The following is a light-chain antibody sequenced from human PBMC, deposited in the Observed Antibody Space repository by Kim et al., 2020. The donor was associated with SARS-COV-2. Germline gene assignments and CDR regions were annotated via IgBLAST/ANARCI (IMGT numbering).Light chain of an antibody. Sequence: SPGESATLSGRASQSVSSSYLAWYQQKPGQSPRLLIYGASSRATGIPDRFSGSGSGTDFTLTISRLEPEDFAVYYCQQYGSSPLTFGQGTKVDIK. J-gene: IGKJ1*01. CDR2: GAS. CDR3: QQYGSSPLT. V-gene: IGKV3-20*01. CDR1: QSVSSSY.